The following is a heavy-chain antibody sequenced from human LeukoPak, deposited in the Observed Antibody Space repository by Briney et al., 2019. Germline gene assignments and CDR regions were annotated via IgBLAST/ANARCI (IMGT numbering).Heavy chain of an antibody. CDR1: GGSISSHF. D-gene: IGHD1-26*01. V-gene: IGHV4-59*11. Sequence: SETLSLTCTVSGGSISSHFWCWIRQPPGKGLEWIGYIHYSGSTDYNPSLKSRVTISVDTSKNQFSLKLSSVTAADTAVYYCARDGYSGSSLFDYWGQGTLVTVSS. J-gene: IGHJ4*02. CDR2: IHYSGST. CDR3: ARDGYSGSSLFDY.